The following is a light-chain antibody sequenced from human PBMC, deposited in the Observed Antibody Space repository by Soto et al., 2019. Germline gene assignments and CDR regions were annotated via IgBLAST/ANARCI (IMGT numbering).Light chain of an antibody. V-gene: IGKV1-5*01. CDR2: DAS. CDR3: QQYNTFST. J-gene: IGKJ1*01. Sequence: DIQMTQSPSTLSASVGDRVTITCRASQSISTWLAWYQQKPGKXPXXLIFDASTLQSGVPSRFIGSGSGTEFTLPISSLQPDDFATDDCQQYNTFSTFGQGTKVEIK. CDR1: QSISTW.